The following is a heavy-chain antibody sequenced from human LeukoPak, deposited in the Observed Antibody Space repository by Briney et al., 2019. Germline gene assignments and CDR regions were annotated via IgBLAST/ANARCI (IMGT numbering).Heavy chain of an antibody. Sequence: GASVKVSCKASGYTFTSYGISWVRQAPGQGLEWMGWISAYNGNTNYAQKLQGRVTMTIDTSTSTAYMELRSLRSDDTAVYYCARVVPHKGYSGYDYSYWGQGTLVTVSS. V-gene: IGHV1-18*01. CDR3: ARVVPHKGYSGYDYSY. CDR1: GYTFTSYG. J-gene: IGHJ4*02. D-gene: IGHD5-12*01. CDR2: ISAYNGNT.